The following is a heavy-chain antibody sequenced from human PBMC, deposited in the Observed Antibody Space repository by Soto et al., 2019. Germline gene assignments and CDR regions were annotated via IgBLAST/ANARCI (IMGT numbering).Heavy chain of an antibody. Sequence: QVHLVQSGPEVKRPGTSMKVSCKASGSTFPATTVHWVRQTRGQHLEWVGWIIVGGGATNYAHKFQDRVTITRDMSTRTVFMELSGLRSEDTAVYFCEAISSGYYRSFDFWGQGTLVTVSS. CDR3: EAISSGYYRSFDF. CDR1: GSTFPATT. D-gene: IGHD3-22*01. V-gene: IGHV1-58*01. CDR2: IIVGGGAT. J-gene: IGHJ4*02.